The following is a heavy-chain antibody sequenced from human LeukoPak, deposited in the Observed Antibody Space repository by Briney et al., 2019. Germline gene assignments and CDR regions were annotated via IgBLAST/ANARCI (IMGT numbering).Heavy chain of an antibody. CDR1: GFTFSSYS. CDR2: IRGDGTST. J-gene: IGHJ4*02. CDR3: ASRSIVGAASYFDY. Sequence: PGGSLRLSCAASGFTFSSYSMSWVRQAPGKGLEWVALIRGDGTSTYYADSVKGRFTISRDNSENTLYLQMNSLRAEDTAVYYCASRSIVGAASYFDYWGQGTLVTV. D-gene: IGHD1-26*01. V-gene: IGHV3-23*01.